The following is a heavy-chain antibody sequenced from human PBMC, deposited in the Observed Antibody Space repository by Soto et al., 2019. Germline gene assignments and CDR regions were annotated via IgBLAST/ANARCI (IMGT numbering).Heavy chain of an antibody. CDR1: GFTFSIYW. Sequence: PGGSLRLSCAASGFTFSIYWMSWVRQAPGKGLEWVANIKQDGSEKYYVDSVKGRFTISRDNAKNSLYLQMNSLRAEDTAVYYCARSIAARLNWFDPWGQGTLVTV. J-gene: IGHJ5*02. CDR2: IKQDGSEK. D-gene: IGHD6-6*01. CDR3: ARSIAARLNWFDP. V-gene: IGHV3-7*01.